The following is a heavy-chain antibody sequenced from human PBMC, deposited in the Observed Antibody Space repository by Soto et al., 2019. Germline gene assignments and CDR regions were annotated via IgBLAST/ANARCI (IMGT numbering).Heavy chain of an antibody. CDR1: GGSVSSGGYY. V-gene: IGHV4-31*03. Sequence: QVQLQASGPGLVKPSQTLSLTCTVSGGSVSSGGYYWSWIRQHPGKGLEWIGFIYYSGSTFYNPSLKSRVTISVDTSKNQFSLRLRSVTAADTAVYYCARCNRGDAFDNWGQGTMVTVSS. CDR2: IYYSGST. CDR3: ARCNRGDAFDN. J-gene: IGHJ3*02.